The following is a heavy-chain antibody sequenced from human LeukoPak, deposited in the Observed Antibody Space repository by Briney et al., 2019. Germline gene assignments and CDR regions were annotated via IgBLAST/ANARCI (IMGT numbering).Heavy chain of an antibody. D-gene: IGHD4-17*01. CDR3: AKDHYEGPVLFDP. CDR1: GFTFSSYW. CDR2: IKQDGSEK. J-gene: IGHJ5*02. V-gene: IGHV3-7*01. Sequence: GGSLRLSCAASGFTFSSYWMSWVRQAPGKGLEWVANIKQDGSEKYYVDSVKGRFTISRDNAKNSLYLQMNSLRAEDTAVYYCAKDHYEGPVLFDPWGQGTLVTVSS.